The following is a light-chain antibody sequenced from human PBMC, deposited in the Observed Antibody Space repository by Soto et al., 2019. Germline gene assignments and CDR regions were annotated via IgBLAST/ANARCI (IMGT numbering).Light chain of an antibody. V-gene: IGLV2-14*01. J-gene: IGLJ1*01. CDR3: SSYTSSSTYV. Sequence: QSVLTQPASVSGAPGQSITISFTGTSSDVGGYNYVSWYQQHPGKAPKLMIYAVSKRPSGVSNRFSGSKSGNTASLTISGLQAEDEADYYCSSYTSSSTYVFGTGTKLTVL. CDR1: SSDVGGYNY. CDR2: AVS.